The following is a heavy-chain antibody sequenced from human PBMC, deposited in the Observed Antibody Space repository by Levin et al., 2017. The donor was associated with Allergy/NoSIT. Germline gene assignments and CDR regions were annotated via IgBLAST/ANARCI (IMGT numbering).Heavy chain of an antibody. J-gene: IGHJ5*02. Sequence: QTPSLTCTFSGFSLSTSGMCVSWIRQPPGKALEWLALIDWYDDKYYNTSLKTRLPISKDTSKNQVVLTMTNMDPVDTATYYCARMSYYDYSSKYIGRAWFDPWGQGTLVTVSS. D-gene: IGHD2-2*01. CDR3: ARMSYYDYSSKYIGRAWFDP. V-gene: IGHV2-70*01. CDR1: GFSLSTSGMC. CDR2: IDWYDDK.